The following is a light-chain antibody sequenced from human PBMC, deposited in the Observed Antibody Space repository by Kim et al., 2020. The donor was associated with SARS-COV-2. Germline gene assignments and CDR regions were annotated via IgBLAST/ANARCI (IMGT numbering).Light chain of an antibody. CDR2: DEN. Sequence: ALGQQGRITCQRDSRRKYYATWYQQKSGQAPVLVIYDENERPAGIPDRFSGSTLGNTASLTITGAQAEDEADYYCGSRDTSGNLVVFGGGTQLTVL. V-gene: IGLV3-19*01. CDR1: SRRKYY. CDR3: GSRDTSGNLVV. J-gene: IGLJ2*01.